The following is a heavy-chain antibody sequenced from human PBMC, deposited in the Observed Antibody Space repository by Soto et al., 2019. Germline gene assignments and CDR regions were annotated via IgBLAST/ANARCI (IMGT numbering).Heavy chain of an antibody. Sequence: QITLKESGPTLVKPTQTLTLTCTFSGFSLTTDRVGVGWIRQPPGEALEWLAVIYWDDSKTYRPSLESRLTTTEDTSKNQVALTMTNMDSLDTATYYCAHAYGGRSLYCGQGTLVTVSS. J-gene: IGHJ4*02. CDR3: AHAYGGRSLY. CDR1: GFSLTTDRVG. CDR2: IYWDDSK. V-gene: IGHV2-5*02. D-gene: IGHD1-26*01.